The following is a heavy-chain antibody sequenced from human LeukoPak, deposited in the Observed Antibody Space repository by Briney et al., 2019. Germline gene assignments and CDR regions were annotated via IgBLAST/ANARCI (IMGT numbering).Heavy chain of an antibody. D-gene: IGHD3-22*01. J-gene: IGHJ4*02. CDR1: GYTFSNYF. Sequence: GASVKVSCKASGYTFSNYFMYWVRQAPGQGLEWVGIVNPNAGSTSYAQKFQGRVTMTRDTSTSTVYMELNRLRSEDTAVYYCARAYYYDSSGYYPGGDYWGQGTLVTVSS. V-gene: IGHV1-46*01. CDR2: VNPNAGST. CDR3: ARAYYYDSSGYYPGGDY.